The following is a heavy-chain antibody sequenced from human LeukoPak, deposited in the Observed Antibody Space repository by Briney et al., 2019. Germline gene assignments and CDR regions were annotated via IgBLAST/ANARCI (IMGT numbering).Heavy chain of an antibody. CDR2: ISGSSSTI. V-gene: IGHV3-48*01. CDR1: GFTFSSYS. D-gene: IGHD6-19*01. Sequence: GGSLRLSCAASGFTFSSYSLNWVRQAPGKGLQWVSYISGSSSTIFYADSVKGRFTISRDNAKNSLHLQMNSLRAEDTAVYYCANLAGDSSGWYAGYFDYWGQGTLVTVSS. J-gene: IGHJ4*02. CDR3: ANLAGDSSGWYAGYFDY.